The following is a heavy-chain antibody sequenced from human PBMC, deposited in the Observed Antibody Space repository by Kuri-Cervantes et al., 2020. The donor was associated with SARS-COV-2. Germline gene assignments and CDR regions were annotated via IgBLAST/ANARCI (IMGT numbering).Heavy chain of an antibody. CDR3: ARDLPGYCSGGSCGGQFGY. CDR1: GYSISSGGYY. V-gene: IGHV4-61*08. CDR2: MYYTGST. J-gene: IGHJ4*02. D-gene: IGHD2-15*01. Sequence: ESLKISCAVSGYSISSGGYYWSWIRQPPGKGLEWLGYMYYTGSTNYNPSLKSRVTISVDTSKNQFSLKLSSVTAADTAVYYCARDLPGYCSGGSCGGQFGYWGQGTLVTVSS.